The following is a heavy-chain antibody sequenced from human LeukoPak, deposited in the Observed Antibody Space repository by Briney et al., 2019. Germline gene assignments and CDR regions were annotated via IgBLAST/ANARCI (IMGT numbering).Heavy chain of an antibody. CDR3: ARISLAPSDNFDS. J-gene: IGHJ4*02. V-gene: IGHV3-23*01. D-gene: IGHD1-1*01. Sequence: GGSLRLSCAASAFTFSSHPMGWVRRAPGKGLEWVSSICSSIGRTYYADSVRGRFAISRDDSKNTLYLQMDSLRAEDTAVYYCARISLAPSDNFDSWGQGTLVTVSS. CDR2: ICSSIGRT. CDR1: AFTFSSHP.